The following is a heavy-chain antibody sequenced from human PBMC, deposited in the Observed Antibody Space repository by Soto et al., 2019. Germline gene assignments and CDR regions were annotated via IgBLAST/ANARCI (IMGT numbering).Heavy chain of an antibody. CDR3: ARVTSSWGLVSYFDY. Sequence: GGSLRLSCAASGFTFNSYAVSWVRQAPGKGLEWVSAISDIGGTTYYADSVKGRFTISRDNSKNTLYLQMNSLRAEDTAVYYCARVTSSWGLVSYFDYWGQGTLVTVSS. CDR1: GFTFNSYA. V-gene: IGHV3-23*01. J-gene: IGHJ4*02. D-gene: IGHD6-13*01. CDR2: ISDIGGTT.